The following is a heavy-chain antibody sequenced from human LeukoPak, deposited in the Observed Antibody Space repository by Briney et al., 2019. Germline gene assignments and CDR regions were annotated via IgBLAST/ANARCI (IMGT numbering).Heavy chain of an antibody. CDR2: INPNSGGT. CDR1: GYTFTGYY. D-gene: IGHD6-13*01. J-gene: IGHJ4*02. Sequence: GASVKVSCKASGYTFTGYYMHWVRQAPGQGLEWMGWINPNSGGTNYAQKFQGRFTMTRDTSIGTAYMELSRLRSDDTAVYYCARALTIRIAAAGNWGQGTLVTVSS. CDR3: ARALTIRIAAAGN. V-gene: IGHV1-2*02.